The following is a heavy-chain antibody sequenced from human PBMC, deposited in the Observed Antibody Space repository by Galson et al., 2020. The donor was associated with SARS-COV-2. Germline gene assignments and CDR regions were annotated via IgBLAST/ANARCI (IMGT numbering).Heavy chain of an antibody. V-gene: IGHV3-33*01. CDR2: IWYDGSNK. CDR3: ARNYDSSGGDAFDI. J-gene: IGHJ3*02. CDR1: GFTFSSYG. Sequence: GGSLRLSCAASGFTFSSYGMHWVRQAPGKGLEWVAVIWYDGSNKYYADSVKGRFTISRDNSKNTLYLQMNSLRAEDTAVYYCARNYDSSGGDAFDIWGQGTMVTVSS. D-gene: IGHD3-22*01.